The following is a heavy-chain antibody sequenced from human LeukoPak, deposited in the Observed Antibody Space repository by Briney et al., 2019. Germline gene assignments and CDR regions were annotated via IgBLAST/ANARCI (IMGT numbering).Heavy chain of an antibody. D-gene: IGHD6-19*01. CDR3: ARAPGQWLVPDAFDI. V-gene: IGHV3-48*03. J-gene: IGHJ3*02. CDR2: ISSSGSTI. Sequence: PGGSLRLPCATSGFTFSSYEMNWVRQAPGKGLEWVSYISSSGSTIYYADSVKGRFTTSRDNAKNSLYLQMNSLRAEDTAVYYCARAPGQWLVPDAFDIWGQGTMVTVSS. CDR1: GFTFSSYE.